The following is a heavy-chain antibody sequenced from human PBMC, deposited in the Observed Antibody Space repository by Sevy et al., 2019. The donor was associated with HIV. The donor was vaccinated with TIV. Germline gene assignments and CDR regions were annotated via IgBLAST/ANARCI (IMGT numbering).Heavy chain of an antibody. CDR2: ISYDGSNK. V-gene: IGHV3-30*04. Sequence: GGSLRLSCAASGFTFSSYAMHWVRQAPGKGLEWVAVISYDGSNKYYADSVKGRFTISRDNSKNTLYLQMNSLRAEDTAVYYCARGGGYCSSTSCYYYGMDVWGQGTTVTVSS. J-gene: IGHJ6*02. D-gene: IGHD2-2*01. CDR1: GFTFSSYA. CDR3: ARGGGYCSSTSCYYYGMDV.